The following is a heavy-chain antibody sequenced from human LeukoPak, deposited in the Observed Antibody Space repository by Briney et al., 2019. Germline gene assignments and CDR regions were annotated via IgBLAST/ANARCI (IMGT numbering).Heavy chain of an antibody. Sequence: SETLSLTCAVYGGSFSGYYWSWIRQPPGKGLEWIGEINHSGSTNYNPSLKSRVTISIDTSKNQFSLKLSSVTAADTAMYHCARHKRGSSTDWFDPWGQGTLVTVSA. V-gene: IGHV4-34*01. CDR2: INHSGST. J-gene: IGHJ5*02. CDR3: ARHKRGSSTDWFDP. D-gene: IGHD3-10*01. CDR1: GGSFSGYY.